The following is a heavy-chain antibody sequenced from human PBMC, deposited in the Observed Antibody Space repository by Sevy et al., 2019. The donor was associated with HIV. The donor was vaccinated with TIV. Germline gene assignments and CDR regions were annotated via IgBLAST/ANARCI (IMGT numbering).Heavy chain of an antibody. V-gene: IGHV4-38-2*02. Sequence: SETLSLMCAVSGYSISSGYYWGWIRQPPGKGLEWIGTIYQSGNTYYYPSLKSRVTISVDTPKNQLSLKLTSVTAADTAVYYCARDDCSRTSCYYGLDVWGQGTTVTVSS. CDR1: GYSISSGYY. D-gene: IGHD2-2*01. CDR2: IYQSGNT. J-gene: IGHJ6*02. CDR3: ARDDCSRTSCYYGLDV.